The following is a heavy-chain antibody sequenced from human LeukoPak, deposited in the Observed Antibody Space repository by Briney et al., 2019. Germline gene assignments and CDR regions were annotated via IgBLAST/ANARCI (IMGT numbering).Heavy chain of an antibody. CDR3: ARERLEWSIYYYYYMDV. J-gene: IGHJ6*03. D-gene: IGHD3-3*01. Sequence: SETLSLTCTVSTGSISAYSWSWIRQPAGKGLEWIGRIYTSGSTNYNPSLKSRVTISVDTSKNQFSLKLSSVTAADTAVYYCARERLEWSIYYYYYMDVWGKGTTVTVSS. CDR1: TGSISAYS. CDR2: IYTSGST. V-gene: IGHV4-4*07.